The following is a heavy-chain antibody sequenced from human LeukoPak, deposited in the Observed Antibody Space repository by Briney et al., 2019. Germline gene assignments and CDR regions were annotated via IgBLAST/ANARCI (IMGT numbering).Heavy chain of an antibody. Sequence: SKTLSLTCTVSGGSISSYYWSWIRQPPGKGLEWIGYIYYSGNTNYNPSLKSRVTISVDTSKMQFSLKLSSVTAADTAMYYCARGGHYDSSGYDFFGSWGQGTLVTVSS. CDR3: ARGGHYDSSGYDFFGS. CDR1: GGSISSYY. CDR2: IYYSGNT. J-gene: IGHJ4*02. D-gene: IGHD3-22*01. V-gene: IGHV4-59*01.